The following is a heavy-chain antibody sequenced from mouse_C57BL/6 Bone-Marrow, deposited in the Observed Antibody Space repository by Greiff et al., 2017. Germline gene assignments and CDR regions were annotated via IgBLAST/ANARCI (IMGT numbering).Heavy chain of an antibody. Sequence: VQLQQPGAELVKPGASVKLSCKASGYTFTSYWMHWVKQRPGQGLEWIGMIHPNSGSTNYNEKFKSKATLTVDKSSSTAYMQLSSLTSEDSAVYCCARSPITTVVPFAYWGQGTLVTVSA. CDR1: GYTFTSYW. CDR2: IHPNSGST. CDR3: ARSPITTVVPFAY. J-gene: IGHJ3*01. V-gene: IGHV1-64*01. D-gene: IGHD1-1*01.